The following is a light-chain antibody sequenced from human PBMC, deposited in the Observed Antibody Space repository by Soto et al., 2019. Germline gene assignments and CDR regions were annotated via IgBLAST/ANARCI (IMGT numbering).Light chain of an antibody. CDR2: AAS. CDR3: QQVNSYPYT. J-gene: IGKJ2*01. Sequence: IQLTRSPSSLSASVGDRVTITCRASQGISSYLAWYQQKPGQAPKLLIYAASTLQGGVPSRFSGSGSGTDFTLAISSLQPEDFATYYCQQVNSYPYTFGQGTNLEIK. V-gene: IGKV1-9*01. CDR1: QGISSY.